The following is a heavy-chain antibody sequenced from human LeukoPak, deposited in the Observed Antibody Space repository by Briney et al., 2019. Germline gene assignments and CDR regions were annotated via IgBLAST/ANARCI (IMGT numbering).Heavy chain of an antibody. V-gene: IGHV3-7*01. Sequence: SGGSLRLSCAASGFTFSSYWMSWVRQAPGKGLEWVANIKQDGSEKYYVDSVKGRFTISRDNAKNPLYLQMNSLRAEDTAVYYCARTGYSSSWIFDYWGQGTLVTVSS. CDR2: IKQDGSEK. J-gene: IGHJ4*02. CDR1: GFTFSSYW. CDR3: ARTGYSSSWIFDY. D-gene: IGHD6-13*01.